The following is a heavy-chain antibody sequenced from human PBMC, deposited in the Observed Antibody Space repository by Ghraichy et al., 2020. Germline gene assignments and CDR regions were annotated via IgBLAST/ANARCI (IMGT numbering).Heavy chain of an antibody. CDR2: IKPDGSGQ. J-gene: IGHJ4*02. V-gene: IGHV3-7*03. CDR1: GFIFNNYW. Sequence: LSLTCVASGFIFNNYWMTWVRQAPGKGLQWVANIKPDGSGQYYLDSLKGRFTISRDNAKNTLYLQMDGLRAEDTAVYYCARSGGYGWDSWGQGKQVTVSS. CDR3: ARSGGYGWDS. D-gene: IGHD5-12*01.